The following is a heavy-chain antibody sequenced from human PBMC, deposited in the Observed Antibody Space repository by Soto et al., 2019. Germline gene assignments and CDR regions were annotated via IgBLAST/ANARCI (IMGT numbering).Heavy chain of an antibody. D-gene: IGHD6-19*01. CDR3: ARDSAPFLWLVQRGGFDY. J-gene: IGHJ4*02. V-gene: IGHV3-48*02. CDR2: ISSSSSTI. Sequence: VQLVQSGGGLVQPGGSLRLSCAASGFTFSSYSMNWVRQAPGKGLEWVSYISSSSSTIYYADSVKGRFTISRDNAKNSLYLQMNSLRDEDTAVYYCARDSAPFLWLVQRGGFDYWGQGTLVTVSS. CDR1: GFTFSSYS.